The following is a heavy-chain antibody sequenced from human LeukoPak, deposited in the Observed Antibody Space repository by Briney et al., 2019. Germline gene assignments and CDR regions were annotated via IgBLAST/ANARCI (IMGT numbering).Heavy chain of an antibody. Sequence: PGGSLRLSCAASGFTFSSYAMSWVRQAPGKGLEWVSAISGSGGSTYYADSVKGRFTISRDNSKNTLYLQMNSLRAEDTAVYYCAKGGSQHIAAAESDYWGQGTLVTVSS. CDR2: ISGSGGST. V-gene: IGHV3-23*01. D-gene: IGHD6-13*01. J-gene: IGHJ4*02. CDR3: AKGGSQHIAAAESDY. CDR1: GFTFSSYA.